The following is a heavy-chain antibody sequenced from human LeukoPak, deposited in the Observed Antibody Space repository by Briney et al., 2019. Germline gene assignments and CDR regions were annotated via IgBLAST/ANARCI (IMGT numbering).Heavy chain of an antibody. V-gene: IGHV1-46*01. J-gene: IGHJ5*02. CDR2: INPSGGST. CDR3: ARERRWGIAVAGTGFDP. CDR1: GYTFTSYY. Sequence: ASVKVSCKASGYTFTSYYMHWVRQAPGQGLGWMGIINPSGGSTSYAQKFQGRVTMTRDMSTSTVYMELSSLRSEDTAVYYCARERRWGIAVAGTGFDPWGQGTLVTVSS. D-gene: IGHD6-19*01.